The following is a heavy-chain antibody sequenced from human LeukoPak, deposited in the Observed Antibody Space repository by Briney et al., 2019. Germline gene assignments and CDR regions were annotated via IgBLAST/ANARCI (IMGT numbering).Heavy chain of an antibody. CDR3: ARHLAAAGKFDY. CDR2: IILIFGTA. D-gene: IGHD6-13*01. CDR1: GGTFSSYA. Sequence: SVKVSCKASGGTFSSYAISWVRQAPGQGLEWMGGIILIFGTANYAQKFQGRVTITADESTSTAYMELSSLRSEDTAVYYCARHLAAAGKFDYWGQGTLVTVSS. V-gene: IGHV1-69*01. J-gene: IGHJ4*02.